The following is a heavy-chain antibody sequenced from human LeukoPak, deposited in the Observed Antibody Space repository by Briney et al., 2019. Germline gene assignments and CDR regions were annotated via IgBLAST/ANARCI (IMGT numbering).Heavy chain of an antibody. CDR3: AKEGTLYYFDY. V-gene: IGHV3-9*01. CDR1: GFTFDDYA. J-gene: IGHJ4*02. Sequence: GRSLRLSCAVSGFTFDDYAMHWVRQAPGKGLEWVSSINWNSGRIGYADSVMGRFTISRDNAKNSLYLQMNSLRPEDTALYFCAKEGTLYYFDYWGQGTLVTVSS. CDR2: INWNSGRI.